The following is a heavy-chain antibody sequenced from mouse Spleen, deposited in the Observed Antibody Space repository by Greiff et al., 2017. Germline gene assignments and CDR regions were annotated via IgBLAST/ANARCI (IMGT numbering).Heavy chain of an antibody. D-gene: IGHD1-1*01. J-gene: IGHJ3*01. CDR3: ARIRYYGREGFAY. CDR2: IYPRDGST. CDR1: GYTFTSYD. Sequence: VQLVESGPELVKPGASVKLSCKASGYTFTSYDINWVKQRPGQGLEWIGWIYPRDGSTKYNEKFKGKATLTVDTSSSTAYMELHSLTSEDSAVYFCARIRYYGREGFAYWGQGTLVTVSA. V-gene: IGHV1-85*01.